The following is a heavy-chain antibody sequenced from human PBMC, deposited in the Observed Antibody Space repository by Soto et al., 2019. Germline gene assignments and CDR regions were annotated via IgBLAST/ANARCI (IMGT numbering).Heavy chain of an antibody. J-gene: IGHJ4*02. CDR3: ARAWGGNVFDY. D-gene: IGHD3-16*01. CDR2: IYYSGST. CDR1: GGSISSYY. V-gene: IGHV4-59*08. Sequence: SETLSLTCTVSGGSISSYYWSWIRQPPGKGLEWIGYIYYSGSTDYNPSLKSRVTISVDTSKNQFSLKLSSVTAADTAVYYCARAWGGNVFDYWGQGTLVTVSS.